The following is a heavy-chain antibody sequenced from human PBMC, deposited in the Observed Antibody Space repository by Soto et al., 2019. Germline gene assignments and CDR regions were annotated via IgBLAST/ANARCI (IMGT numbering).Heavy chain of an antibody. CDR1: GYSFPGFW. CDR2: IFPGDSDT. CDR3: ARRGAGYNYDY. J-gene: IGHJ4*02. Sequence: ESLKISCVASGYSFPGFWIGWVRQMPGKGLEWLGIIFPGDSDTRYSPSFQGQVTISVDKSISTAYLQWSSLKASDTAMYYCARRGAGYNYDYWGQGTLVTVSS. V-gene: IGHV5-51*01. D-gene: IGHD5-12*01.